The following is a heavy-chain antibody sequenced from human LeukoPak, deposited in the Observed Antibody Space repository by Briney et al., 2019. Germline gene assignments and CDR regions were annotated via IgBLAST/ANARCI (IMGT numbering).Heavy chain of an antibody. V-gene: IGHV3-30-3*01. Sequence: AGGSLRLSCAASGFTFSNYAMHWVRQAPGKGLEWVVVISYDGSNKYYADSVKGRFTISRDNSKNTLYLQMNSLRAEDTAVYYCAKGAYYYGSGSYYVIGYWGQGTLVTVSS. CDR2: ISYDGSNK. D-gene: IGHD3-10*01. CDR3: AKGAYYYGSGSYYVIGY. J-gene: IGHJ4*02. CDR1: GFTFSNYA.